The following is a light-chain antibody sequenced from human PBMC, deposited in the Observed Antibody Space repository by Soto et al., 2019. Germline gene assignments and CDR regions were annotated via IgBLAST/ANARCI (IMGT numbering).Light chain of an antibody. CDR2: GES. CDR1: QSVSSSY. Sequence: EIVLTQSPGTLSLSPGERATLSCRASQSVSSSYLAWYQQKPGQAPRLLIYGESSSSTGIPDRFSGSGSGTDFTLTISRLEPEDFAVYYCQQYCSSPPITFGQGTRLEIK. J-gene: IGKJ5*01. V-gene: IGKV3-20*01. CDR3: QQYCSSPPIT.